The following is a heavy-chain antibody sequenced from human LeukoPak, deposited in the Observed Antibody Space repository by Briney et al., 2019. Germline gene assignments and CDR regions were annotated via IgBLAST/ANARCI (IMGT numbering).Heavy chain of an antibody. D-gene: IGHD6-19*01. V-gene: IGHV4-4*07. CDR1: GGSISSYY. CDR2: IYTSGST. J-gene: IGHJ4*02. Sequence: SETLSLTCTVSGGSISSYYWSWIRQPAGKGLEWIGRIYTSGSTNYNPSLKSRVTISVDTSKNQFSLKVSSVTAADTAVYYCARTVVAGTAPYYFDYWGQGTLVTVSS. CDR3: ARTVVAGTAPYYFDY.